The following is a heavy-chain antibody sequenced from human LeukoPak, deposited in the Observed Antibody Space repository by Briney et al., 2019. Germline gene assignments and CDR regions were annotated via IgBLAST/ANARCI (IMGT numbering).Heavy chain of an antibody. J-gene: IGHJ4*02. CDR2: ISSSGSDT. CDR3: ARGHGDYDY. Sequence: PGGSLRLSCAASRFTFRDHFMSWIRQPPGKGLEYVSYISSSGSDTYYSDSVKGRFTVSRDNAKNSLYLQMNSLRAEDTAVYYCARGHGDYDYWGQGTLVTVSS. CDR1: RFTFRDHF. V-gene: IGHV3-11*04. D-gene: IGHD4-17*01.